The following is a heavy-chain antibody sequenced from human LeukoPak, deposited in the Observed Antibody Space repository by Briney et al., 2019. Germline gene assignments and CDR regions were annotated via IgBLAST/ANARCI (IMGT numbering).Heavy chain of an antibody. V-gene: IGHV3-30*03. CDR3: ARRNYWVRWLQLSGEFDY. CDR1: GFTFSSYG. D-gene: IGHD5-24*01. J-gene: IGHJ4*02. Sequence: GGSLRLSCAASGFTFSSYGMHWVRQAPGKGLEWVAVISYDGSNKYYADSVRGRFTISRDNSKNTLYLQMNSLRAEDTAVYYCARRNYWVRWLQLSGEFDYWGQGTLVTVSS. CDR2: ISYDGSNK.